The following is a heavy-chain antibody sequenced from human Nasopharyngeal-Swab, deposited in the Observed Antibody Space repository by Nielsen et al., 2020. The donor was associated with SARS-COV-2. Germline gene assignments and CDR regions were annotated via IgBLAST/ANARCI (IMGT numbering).Heavy chain of an antibody. D-gene: IGHD1-7*01. J-gene: IGHJ2*01. Sequence: ASVKVSCKASGYTFTSNGISWVRQAPGQGLEWMGWISPYNGNTNYAQKLQGRVTMTTDTSTSTAYMELRSLRSDDTAVYYCARERGTTGFGYFDLWGRGTLVTVSS. CDR2: ISPYNGNT. CDR3: ARERGTTGFGYFDL. CDR1: GYTFTSNG. V-gene: IGHV1-18*01.